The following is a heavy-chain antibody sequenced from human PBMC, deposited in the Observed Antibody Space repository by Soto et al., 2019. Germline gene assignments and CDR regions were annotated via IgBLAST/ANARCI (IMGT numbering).Heavy chain of an antibody. CDR3: ARDAGIALTGNYYGMDV. CDR2: ISSSGSII. D-gene: IGHD6-13*01. V-gene: IGHV3-48*01. J-gene: IGHJ6*02. Sequence: EVPLVESGGGLEQPGGSLRLSCAASGFTFSSYNMNWVRQSPGKGLEWVSYISSSGSIIYYADSVKGRFTVSRDEAKNSLYLQMNSLRVEDTAVYYCARDAGIALTGNYYGMDVWGQGTTVTVSS. CDR1: GFTFSSYN.